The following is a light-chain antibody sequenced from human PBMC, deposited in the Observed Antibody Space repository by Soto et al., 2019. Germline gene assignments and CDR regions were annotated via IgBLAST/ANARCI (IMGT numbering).Light chain of an antibody. Sequence: EVVLTQSPATLSLSPGERATLSCRASQSVANYIAWYQKRPGQSPRLLIYDSSNRATGIPARFTGSGSGTDFTLTISSLEPEDFAVYYCQQRGSGPPLPFGGGNKVEI. V-gene: IGKV3-11*01. CDR2: DSS. J-gene: IGKJ4*01. CDR1: QSVANY. CDR3: QQRGSGPPLP.